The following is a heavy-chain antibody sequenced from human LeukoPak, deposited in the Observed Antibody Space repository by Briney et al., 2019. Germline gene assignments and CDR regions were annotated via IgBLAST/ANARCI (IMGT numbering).Heavy chain of an antibody. CDR1: GGSISSYY. CDR2: IYYSGST. Sequence: SETLSLTCTVSGGSISSYYWSWIRQPPGKGLEWIGYIYYSGSTNYNPSLKSRATISVDTSKNQFSLKLSSVTAADTAVYYCASLDSGLGDFDYWGQGTLVTVSS. J-gene: IGHJ4*02. D-gene: IGHD3/OR15-3a*01. V-gene: IGHV4-59*01. CDR3: ASLDSGLGDFDY.